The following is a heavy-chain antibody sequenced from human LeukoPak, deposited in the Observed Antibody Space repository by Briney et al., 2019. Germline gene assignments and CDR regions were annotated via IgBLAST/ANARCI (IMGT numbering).Heavy chain of an antibody. D-gene: IGHD3-22*01. Sequence: KPSETLSLTCAVYDGSFSGYYLTWIRQTPGKGLEWIGEVKYTGSTNCNPSLKSRVTISVDMSKNQFFLMLTSVTAADTAVYYCARRPPLNPGDYDSSGYYYFVYWGQGTLVTVSS. J-gene: IGHJ4*02. CDR2: VKYTGST. CDR1: DGSFSGYY. CDR3: ARRPPLNPGDYDSSGYYYFVY. V-gene: IGHV4-34*01.